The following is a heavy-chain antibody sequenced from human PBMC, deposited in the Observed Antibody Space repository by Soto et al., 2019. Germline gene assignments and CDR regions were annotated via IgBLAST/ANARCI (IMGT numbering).Heavy chain of an antibody. Sequence: EVQLVESGGGLVQPGESLRLTCAASGFSFSDYRFSWVRQAPGKGLEWVAYITQDGTGKYYVDSVKGRFTISRDNAKNSLVVQMNSLRGEGAAVYYCARGWSATSSGRGIDHWGQGALVTVSS. CDR2: ITQDGTGK. J-gene: IGHJ4*02. CDR3: ARGWSATSSGRGIDH. D-gene: IGHD3-3*01. CDR1: GFSFSDYR. V-gene: IGHV3-7*01.